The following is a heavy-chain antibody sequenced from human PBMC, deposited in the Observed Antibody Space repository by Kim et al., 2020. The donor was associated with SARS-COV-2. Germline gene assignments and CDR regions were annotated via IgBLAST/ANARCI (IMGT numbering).Heavy chain of an antibody. CDR2: ISGDGGST. CDR3: AKDLKIRGIAAAGGPNWFDP. D-gene: IGHD6-13*01. CDR1: GFTFDDYA. J-gene: IGHJ5*02. Sequence: GGSLRLSCAASGFTFDDYAMHWVRQAPGKGLEWVSLISGDGGSTYYADSVKGRFTISRDNSKNSLYLQMNSLRTEDTALYYCAKDLKIRGIAAAGGPNWFDPWGQGTLVTVSS. V-gene: IGHV3-43*02.